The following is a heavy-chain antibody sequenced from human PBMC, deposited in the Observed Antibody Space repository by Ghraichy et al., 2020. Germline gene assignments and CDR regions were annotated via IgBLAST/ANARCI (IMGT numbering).Heavy chain of an antibody. V-gene: IGHV5-10-1*01. CDR3: ARQDDYNIDY. D-gene: IGHD3-16*01. J-gene: IGHJ4*02. CDR1: GYSFTSYW. Sequence: GESLNISCKGSGYSFTSYWINWVRQMPGKGLEWMGRIDPSDSYTNYSPSFQGHITMSADKSISTAYLQWSSLKASDSAMYYCARQDDYNIDYWGQGTPVTVSS. CDR2: IDPSDSYT.